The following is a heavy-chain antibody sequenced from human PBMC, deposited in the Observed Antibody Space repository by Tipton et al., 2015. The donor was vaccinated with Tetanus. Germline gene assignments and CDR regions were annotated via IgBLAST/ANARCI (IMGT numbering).Heavy chain of an antibody. Sequence: SLRLSCAASGFTFSSYSMNWVRQAPGKGLEWVSSISSSGSHMYYAESVRGRFSISRDNAKNSLYLQMNSLRAEDTAIYYCARGRERCRGTNCHRATDYWGQGTLVTVSS. CDR1: GFTFSSYS. V-gene: IGHV3-21*04. CDR2: ISSSGSHM. J-gene: IGHJ4*02. CDR3: ARGRERCRGTNCHRATDY. D-gene: IGHD2-2*01.